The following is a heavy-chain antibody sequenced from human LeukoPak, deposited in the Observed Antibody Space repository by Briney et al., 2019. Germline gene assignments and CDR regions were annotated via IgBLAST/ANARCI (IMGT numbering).Heavy chain of an antibody. D-gene: IGHD3-3*01. Sequence: PSETLSLTCTVSDGSISSYYWSWIRQPPGKGLEWIGYIYYSGSTNYNPSLKSRVTISVDTSKNQFSLKLSSVTAADTAVYYCARGTSPGTTRSGNYTGLFDYWGQGTLVTVSS. V-gene: IGHV4-59*01. CDR2: IYYSGST. J-gene: IGHJ4*02. CDR1: DGSISSYY. CDR3: ARGTSPGTTRSGNYTGLFDY.